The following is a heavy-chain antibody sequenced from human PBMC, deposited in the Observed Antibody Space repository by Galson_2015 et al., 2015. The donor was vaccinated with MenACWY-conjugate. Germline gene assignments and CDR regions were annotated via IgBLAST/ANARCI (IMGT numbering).Heavy chain of an antibody. D-gene: IGHD3-3*01. CDR2: IIPIFGTA. CDR1: GGTFSSYA. J-gene: IGHJ3*02. Sequence: SVKVSCKASGGTFSSYAISWVRQAPGQGLEWMGGIIPIFGTANYAQKFQGRVAITADESTSTAYMELSSLRSEDTAVYYCASFLEWLNFDIWGQGTMVTVSS. V-gene: IGHV1-69*13. CDR3: ASFLEWLNFDI.